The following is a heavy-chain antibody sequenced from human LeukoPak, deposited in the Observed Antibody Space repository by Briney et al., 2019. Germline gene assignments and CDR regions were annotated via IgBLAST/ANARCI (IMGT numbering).Heavy chain of an antibody. D-gene: IGHD5-18*01. J-gene: IGHJ6*03. CDR3: AKEGVDTAYYYYMDV. V-gene: IGHV3-48*03. Sequence: PGGSLRLSCAASGFTFSSYEMNWVRQAPGKGLEWVSYISSSGSTIYYADSVKGRFTISRDNAKNSLYLQMNSLRAEDTAVYYCAKEGVDTAYYYYMDVWGKGTTVTVSS. CDR2: ISSSGSTI. CDR1: GFTFSSYE.